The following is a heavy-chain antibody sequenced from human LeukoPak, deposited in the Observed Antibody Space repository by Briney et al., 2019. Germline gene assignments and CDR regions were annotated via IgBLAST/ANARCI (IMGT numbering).Heavy chain of an antibody. CDR2: MKSKTDGGTT. Sequence: GGSLRLSCAASKFTFSNAWMTWVRQAPGKGLEGGGRMKSKTDGGTTGCAGAWKGRCAISRDNAKNSLYLEINRLRADDTAVSLCARQTRSVDPLIYWGPGTLVTVSS. J-gene: IGHJ4*02. CDR3: ARQTRSVDPLIY. D-gene: IGHD4-23*01. CDR1: KFTFSNAW. V-gene: IGHV3-15*01.